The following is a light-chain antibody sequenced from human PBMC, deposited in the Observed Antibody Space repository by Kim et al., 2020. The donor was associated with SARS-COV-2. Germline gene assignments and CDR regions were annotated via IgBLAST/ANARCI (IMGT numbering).Light chain of an antibody. J-gene: IGKJ4*01. Sequence: DIQMTQSPSSLSASVGDRVTITCRASQSISSYLNWYQQKPGEAPKLLIYAAFSLQSGVPSRFSGSGSGTDFTLTVSSLQPEDFATYYCRQSYTSALTFGGGTKVDIK. V-gene: IGKV1-39*01. CDR2: AAF. CDR3: RQSYTSALT. CDR1: QSISSY.